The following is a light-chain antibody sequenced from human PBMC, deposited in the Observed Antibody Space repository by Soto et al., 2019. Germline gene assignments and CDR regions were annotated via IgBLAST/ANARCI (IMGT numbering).Light chain of an antibody. J-gene: IGKJ4*01. Sequence: FTLSPDTLYLSPRERAALSCRASQSVRAYLAGYRQKPGQPPGLLTYEQSNRATGIPARFSGSESGTDFTLTFGGLGPEDFAVYTGQQISVWPLTFGGGTKVDI. CDR3: QQISVWPLT. CDR1: QSVRAY. CDR2: EQS. V-gene: IGKV3-11*01.